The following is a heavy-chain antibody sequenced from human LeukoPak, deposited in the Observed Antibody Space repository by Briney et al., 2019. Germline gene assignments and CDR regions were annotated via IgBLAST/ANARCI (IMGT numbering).Heavy chain of an antibody. CDR1: GYTFTSYD. CDR3: ARGPGDSSGYYLYYFDY. Sequence: GASVKVSCKASGYTFTSYDINWVRQATGQGLEWMGWMNPNSGNTGYAQKFQGRVTITRNTSISTAYMELSSLRSEDTAVYYCARGPGDSSGYYLYYFDYWGQGTLVTVSS. D-gene: IGHD3-22*01. V-gene: IGHV1-8*03. CDR2: MNPNSGNT. J-gene: IGHJ4*02.